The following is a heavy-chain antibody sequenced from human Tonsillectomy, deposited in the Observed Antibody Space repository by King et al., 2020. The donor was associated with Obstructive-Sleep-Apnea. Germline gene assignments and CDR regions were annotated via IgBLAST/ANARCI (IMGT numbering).Heavy chain of an antibody. CDR3: ASYNVQLAGLDY. D-gene: IGHD1-1*01. V-gene: IGHV4-61*01. CDR2: IYNSGST. CDR1: GGSVSSGSYY. Sequence: VQLQESGPGLVKPSETLSLTCTVSGGSVSSGSYYWSWIRLPPGKGLEWIGFIYNSGSTNYNPSHKSRVTISLDTSKNQFSLKLSSVTAADTAVYYCASYNVQLAGLDYWGQGTLVTVSS. J-gene: IGHJ4*02.